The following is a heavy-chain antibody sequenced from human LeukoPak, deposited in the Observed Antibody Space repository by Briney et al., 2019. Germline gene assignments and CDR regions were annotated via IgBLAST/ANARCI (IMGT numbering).Heavy chain of an antibody. Sequence: GGSLRLSCAASGFTFSSYAMHWVRQAPGRGLEWVAVISYDGSNKYYADSVKGRFTISRDNSKNTLYLQMNSLRAEDTAVYYCAREGGDYGDYVNYYYYGMDVWGQGTTVTVSS. D-gene: IGHD4-17*01. CDR1: GFTFSSYA. V-gene: IGHV3-30*04. J-gene: IGHJ6*02. CDR2: ISYDGSNK. CDR3: AREGGDYGDYVNYYYYGMDV.